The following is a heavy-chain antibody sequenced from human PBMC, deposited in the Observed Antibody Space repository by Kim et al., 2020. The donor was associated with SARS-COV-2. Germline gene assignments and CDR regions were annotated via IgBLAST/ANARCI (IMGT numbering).Heavy chain of an antibody. Sequence: NPSPKSRATISEDKSKNQFSLRRSSVTAADTAVYYWARSDWSNAFDIWGQGTLVTVSS. D-gene: IGHD3-9*01. J-gene: IGHJ3*02. V-gene: IGHV4-30-2*04. CDR3: ARSDWSNAFDI.